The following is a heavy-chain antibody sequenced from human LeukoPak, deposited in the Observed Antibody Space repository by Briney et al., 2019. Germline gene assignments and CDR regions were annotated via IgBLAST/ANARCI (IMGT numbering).Heavy chain of an antibody. CDR2: INPNSGGT. CDR1: GYTFTGYY. Sequence: GASVKVFCKASGYTFTGYYMHWVRQAPGQGLEWMGRINPNSGGTNYAQKFQGRVTMTRDTSISTAYMELSRLRSDDTAVYYCARDRGLRYFDWLLRYWGQGTLVTVSS. CDR3: ARDRGLRYFDWLLRY. V-gene: IGHV1-2*06. D-gene: IGHD3-9*01. J-gene: IGHJ4*02.